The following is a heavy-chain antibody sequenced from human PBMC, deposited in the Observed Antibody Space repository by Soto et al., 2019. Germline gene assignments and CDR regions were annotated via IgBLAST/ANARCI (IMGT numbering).Heavy chain of an antibody. V-gene: IGHV5-51*01. Sequence: PGESLKISCTGSGYAFTSYWIAWVRQMPGKGLEWMGIIYPGDSDTRYSPSFQGQVTISADKSITTAYLQWSSLKASDTAMYYCARALTGTIHPHYFDYWGQGTLVTVSS. CDR2: IYPGDSDT. J-gene: IGHJ4*02. D-gene: IGHD1-7*01. CDR1: GYAFTSYW. CDR3: ARALTGTIHPHYFDY.